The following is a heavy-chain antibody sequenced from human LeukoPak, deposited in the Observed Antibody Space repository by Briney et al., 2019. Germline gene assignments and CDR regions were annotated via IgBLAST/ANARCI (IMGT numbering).Heavy chain of an antibody. Sequence: GGSLRLSCEASGFTFNTYAMSWVRQAPGEGLEWVSAISGSSGSTYYADSVKGRFTISRDNSKNTLYLQMNSLRAEDTAVYYCASSHDYGDYPDYWGQGTLVTVSS. CDR2: ISGSSGST. V-gene: IGHV3-23*01. D-gene: IGHD4-17*01. J-gene: IGHJ4*02. CDR1: GFTFNTYA. CDR3: ASSHDYGDYPDY.